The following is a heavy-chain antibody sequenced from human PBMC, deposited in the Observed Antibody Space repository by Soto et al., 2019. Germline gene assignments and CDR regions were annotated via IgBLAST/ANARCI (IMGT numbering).Heavy chain of an antibody. CDR2: INHSGST. D-gene: IGHD3-16*01. Sequence: TLSLTCAVYGGSFSGYYWSWIRQPRGKGLEWIGEINHSGSTNYNPSLKSRVTISVDTSKNQFSLKLSSVTAADTAVYYCARGPGGLFYYYYGMDVWGQGTTVTVSS. V-gene: IGHV4-34*01. CDR1: GGSFSGYY. CDR3: ARGPGGLFYYYYGMDV. J-gene: IGHJ6*02.